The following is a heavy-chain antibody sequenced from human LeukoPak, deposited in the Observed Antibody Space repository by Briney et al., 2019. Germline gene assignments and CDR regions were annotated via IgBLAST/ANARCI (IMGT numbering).Heavy chain of an antibody. J-gene: IGHJ4*02. CDR3: AKLYSSNFYGHYYFDY. Sequence: GGSLGLSCAASGFTFSSYAMHWVRQAPGKGLEWVAVISYDGSNKYYADSVKGRFTISRDNSKNTLYLQMNSLRAEDTAVYYCAKLYSSNFYGHYYFDYWGQGTLVTVSS. D-gene: IGHD2-2*01. CDR1: GFTFSSYA. CDR2: ISYDGSNK. V-gene: IGHV3-30-3*02.